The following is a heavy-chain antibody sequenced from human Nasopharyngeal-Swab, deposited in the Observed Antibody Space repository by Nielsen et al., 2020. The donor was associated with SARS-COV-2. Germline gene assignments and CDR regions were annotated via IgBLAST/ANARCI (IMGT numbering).Heavy chain of an antibody. CDR1: GGSITGYY. V-gene: IGHV4-59*01. CDR3: ARGDYDILTGYYHFDY. J-gene: IGHJ4*02. CDR2: IDYTGST. Sequence: SETLSLTCTVSGGSITGYYWSWIRQPPGKGREWIGNIDYTGSTKYNPPLKSRVTISMDTSKYQFSLKLSSVTAADTAVYYCARGDYDILTGYYHFDYWGQGTLVTVSS. D-gene: IGHD3-9*01.